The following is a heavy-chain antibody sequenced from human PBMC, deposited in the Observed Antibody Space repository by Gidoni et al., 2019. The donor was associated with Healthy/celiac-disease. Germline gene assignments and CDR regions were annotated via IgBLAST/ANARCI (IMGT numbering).Heavy chain of an antibody. CDR1: GFTFDDYA. Sequence: EVQLVEYGGGLVQPSRSLRLSWAASGFTFDDYAMHWVRQAPGKGLEWVSVISWNSGSIGYADSVKGRFTISRDNAKNSLYLQMNSLRAADTALYYCAKDIPGYSSSFGAFDIWGQGTMVTVSS. J-gene: IGHJ3*02. D-gene: IGHD6-19*01. CDR3: AKDIPGYSSSFGAFDI. V-gene: IGHV3-9*01. CDR2: ISWNSGSI.